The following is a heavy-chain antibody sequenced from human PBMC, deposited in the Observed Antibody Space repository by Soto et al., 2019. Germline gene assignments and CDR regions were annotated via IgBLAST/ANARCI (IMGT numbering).Heavy chain of an antibody. V-gene: IGHV3-43*01. J-gene: IGHJ4*02. D-gene: IGHD3-9*01. CDR2: ISWDGGST. Sequence: EVQLVESGGVVVQPGGSLRLSCAASGFTFDDYTMHWVRQAPGKGLEWVSLISWDGGSTYYADSVKGRFTISRDNSNNSLYLQMNSLRTEDTALYYCAKDPVLYDILTGYYDGWGQGTLVTVSS. CDR1: GFTFDDYT. CDR3: AKDPVLYDILTGYYDG.